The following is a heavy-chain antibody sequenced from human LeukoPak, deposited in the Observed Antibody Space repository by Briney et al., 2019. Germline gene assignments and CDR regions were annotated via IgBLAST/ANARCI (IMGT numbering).Heavy chain of an antibody. J-gene: IGHJ4*02. CDR3: AKGLKRSIAAPLGGY. V-gene: IGHV3-9*03. D-gene: IGHD6-6*01. CDR2: ISWNSGSI. Sequence: GGSLRLSCAASGFTFDDYAMHWVRQAPGKGLEWVSGISWNSGSIGYADSVKGRFTISRDNAKNSLYLQMNSLRAEDMALYYCAKGLKRSIAAPLGGYWGQGTLVTVSS. CDR1: GFTFDDYA.